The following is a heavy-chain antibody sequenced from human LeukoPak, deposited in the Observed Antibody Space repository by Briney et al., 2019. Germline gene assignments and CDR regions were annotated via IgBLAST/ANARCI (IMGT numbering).Heavy chain of an antibody. J-gene: IGHJ4*02. Sequence: GGSLRLSCAASGFIFSSHGMNWVRQAPGKGLEWVSGISPSGDITCYADSVKGRFTISRDNSKNTVYLQMDSLRFEDAAVYYCARHVVAVGFDYWGQGTLVTVSS. V-gene: IGHV3-23*01. CDR3: ARHVVAVGFDY. D-gene: IGHD3-22*01. CDR1: GFIFSSHG. CDR2: ISPSGDIT.